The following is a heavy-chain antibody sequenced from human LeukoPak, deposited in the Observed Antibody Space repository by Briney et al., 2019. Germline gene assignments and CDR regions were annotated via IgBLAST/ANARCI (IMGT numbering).Heavy chain of an antibody. Sequence: ASVKVSCKASGYTFTSYDINWVRQATGQGLEWMGWMNPNSGNTGYAQKFQGRVTMTRNTSISTAYMELSSLRSEDTAVYYCARGPQARRYYDFWSGYYSWFDPWGQGTLVTVSS. D-gene: IGHD3-3*01. CDR1: GYTFTSYD. V-gene: IGHV1-8*01. J-gene: IGHJ5*02. CDR3: ARGPQARRYYDFWSGYYSWFDP. CDR2: MNPNSGNT.